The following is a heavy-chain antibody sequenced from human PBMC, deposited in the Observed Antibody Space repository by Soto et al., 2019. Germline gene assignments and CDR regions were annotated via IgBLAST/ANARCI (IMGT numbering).Heavy chain of an antibody. J-gene: IGHJ4*02. Sequence: QVQLVESGGGVVPPGRSLRLSCAASGFTFSPYAIHWVRQAPGKGLEGGAVISYDGSSKYYADSVKGRFTISRDNSKNTLELQMNSQRADETARYYRARATRAQTVTGFDYWGQGTLVTVSA. V-gene: IGHV3-30-3*01. CDR1: GFTFSPYA. CDR2: ISYDGSSK. D-gene: IGHD4-17*01. CDR3: ARATRAQTVTGFDY.